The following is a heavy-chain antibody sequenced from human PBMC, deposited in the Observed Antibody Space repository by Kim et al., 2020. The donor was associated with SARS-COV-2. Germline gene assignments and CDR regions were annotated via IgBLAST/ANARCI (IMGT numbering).Heavy chain of an antibody. CDR1: GGSISSYY. CDR3: ARHSPSGSYHNTRAYYYYYGMDV. D-gene: IGHD1-26*01. V-gene: IGHV4-59*08. Sequence: SQTLSLTCTVSGGSISSYYWSWIRQPPGKGLEWIGYIYYSGSTNYNPSLKSRVTISVDTSKNQFSLKLSSVTAADTAVYYCARHSPSGSYHNTRAYYYYYGMDVWVQGTTVTVSS. CDR2: IYYSGST. J-gene: IGHJ6*02.